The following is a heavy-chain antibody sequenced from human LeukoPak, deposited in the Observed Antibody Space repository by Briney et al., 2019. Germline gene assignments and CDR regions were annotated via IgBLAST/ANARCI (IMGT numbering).Heavy chain of an antibody. V-gene: IGHV3-66*01. J-gene: IGHJ4*02. D-gene: IGHD3-10*01. Sequence: GGSLRLSCAASGFTFNNFGVHWVRQAPGKGLEWVAVIYSGGSTYYADSVKGRFTISRDNSKNTLYLQMNSLRAEDTAVYYCARGYYGSGSYWGQGTLVTVSS. CDR1: GFTFNNFG. CDR3: ARGYYGSGSY. CDR2: IYSGGST.